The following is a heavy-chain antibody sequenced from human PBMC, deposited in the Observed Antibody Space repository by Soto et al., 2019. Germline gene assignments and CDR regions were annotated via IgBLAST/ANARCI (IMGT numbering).Heavy chain of an antibody. CDR3: VRRIVLTVDGIRHFDY. Sequence: PWGTLTLSCAASGFSFSSYAMTWVRLAPGKRLEYVSTISGNSGSTYFADSVKGRFTMSRDNSNNTLYLQMNRLRAEDTAVYFCVRRIVLTVDGIRHFDYWGPGILVTVSS. CDR2: ISGNSGST. V-gene: IGHV3-23*01. D-gene: IGHD6-19*01. J-gene: IGHJ4*02. CDR1: GFSFSSYA.